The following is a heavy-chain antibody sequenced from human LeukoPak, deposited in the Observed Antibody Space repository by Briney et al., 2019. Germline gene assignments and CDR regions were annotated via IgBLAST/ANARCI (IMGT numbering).Heavy chain of an antibody. J-gene: IGHJ4*02. CDR1: GFTLSIYV. D-gene: IGHD4-17*01. CDR2: SSSSSSYI. CDR3: ARAWDDYGDYYVDY. Sequence: GGSRRPSCAASGFTLSIYVMRWVGQAPGRGLEWVSSSSSSSSYIYYADSVKGRFTISRDNAKNSLYLQMNSLSAEDTAVYYCARAWDDYGDYYVDYWGQGTLVTVSS. V-gene: IGHV3-21*01.